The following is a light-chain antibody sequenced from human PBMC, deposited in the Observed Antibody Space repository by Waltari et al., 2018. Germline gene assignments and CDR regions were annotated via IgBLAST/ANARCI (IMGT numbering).Light chain of an antibody. CDR2: DAY. Sequence: EIVLTQSPGTLSLSPGERATLSCRASHSVSSYYLAWYQQKPGKAPRLLSYDAYKRATGIPDRFSGSGSGTDFTLTISRLEPEDFAVYYCQQYSNSPITFGQGTRLEIK. CDR3: QQYSNSPIT. V-gene: IGKV3-20*01. J-gene: IGKJ5*01. CDR1: HSVSSYY.